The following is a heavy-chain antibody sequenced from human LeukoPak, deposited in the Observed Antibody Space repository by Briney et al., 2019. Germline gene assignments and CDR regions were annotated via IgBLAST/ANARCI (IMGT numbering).Heavy chain of an antibody. Sequence: SETLSLTCAVYVGSFSGYYWSWTRQPPGKGLEWIGEINHSGSTNYNPSLKSRVTISVDTSKNQFSLKLSSVTAADTAVYYCARDQVEATTRGIDFWGQGALVTVSS. V-gene: IGHV4-34*01. CDR3: ARDQVEATTRGIDF. CDR2: INHSGST. J-gene: IGHJ4*02. D-gene: IGHD5-12*01. CDR1: VGSFSGYY.